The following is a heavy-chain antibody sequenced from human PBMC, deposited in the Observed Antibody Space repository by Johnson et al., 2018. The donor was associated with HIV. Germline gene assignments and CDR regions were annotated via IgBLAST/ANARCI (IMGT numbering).Heavy chain of an antibody. CDR2: ISSSGSTI. CDR1: GFTFRDYY. J-gene: IGHJ3*02. CDR3: ASEGGGDYDGHGFDI. Sequence: QVQLVESGGDSAKPGGSLRLSCTASGFTFRDYYMSWIRQAPGKGLEWVSYISSSGSTIYYADSVKGRFTISRDNAKNSLYLQMNSLRVEDTAVYYCASEGGGDYDGHGFDIWGQGTMVTVSS. D-gene: IGHD3-22*01. V-gene: IGHV3-11*04.